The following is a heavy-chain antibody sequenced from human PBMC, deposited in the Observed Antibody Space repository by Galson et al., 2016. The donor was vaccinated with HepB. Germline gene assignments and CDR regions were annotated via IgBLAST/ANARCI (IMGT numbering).Heavy chain of an antibody. Sequence: QSGAEVKKPGASVKVSCKASGYTFTGYGISWVRQAPGQGLEWMGWISAYKGDTNYAQSLQGRVTVTTDTSTSTAYMELRSLRSDDTAVYFCARVGNYVPMFFEYFGQGTLVTISS. D-gene: IGHD1-7*01. CDR3: ARVGNYVPMFFEY. CDR1: GYTFTGYG. CDR2: ISAYKGDT. J-gene: IGHJ4*02. V-gene: IGHV1-18*01.